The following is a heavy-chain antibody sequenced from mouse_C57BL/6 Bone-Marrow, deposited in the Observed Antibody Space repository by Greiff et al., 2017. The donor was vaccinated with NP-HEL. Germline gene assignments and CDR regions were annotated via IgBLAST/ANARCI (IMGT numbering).Heavy chain of an antibody. CDR2: IHPNSGST. J-gene: IGHJ1*03. CDR3: ARCYYGSSYSLYWYFDV. V-gene: IGHV1-64*01. D-gene: IGHD1-1*01. CDR1: GYTFTSYW. Sequence: QVHVKQPGAELVKPGASVKLSCKASGYTFTSYWMHWVKQRPGQGLEWIGMIHPNSGSTNYNEKFKSKATLTVDKSSSTAYMQLSSLTSEDSAVYYCARCYYGSSYSLYWYFDVWGTGTTVTVSS.